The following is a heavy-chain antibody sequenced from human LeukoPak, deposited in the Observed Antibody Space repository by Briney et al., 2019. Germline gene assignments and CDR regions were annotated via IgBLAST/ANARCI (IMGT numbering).Heavy chain of an antibody. CDR2: IYNGVNT. CDR1: GASVSSASY. Sequence: PSETLSLTCTVSGASVSSASYWTWIRQPPGQGVEWIAHIYNGVNTNYNPSLKSRVTISVDTSKNQFSLKLSSVTAADTAVYYCARGANYYDSSGYSATFDYWGQGTLVTVSS. J-gene: IGHJ4*02. V-gene: IGHV4-61*01. D-gene: IGHD3-22*01. CDR3: ARGANYYDSSGYSATFDY.